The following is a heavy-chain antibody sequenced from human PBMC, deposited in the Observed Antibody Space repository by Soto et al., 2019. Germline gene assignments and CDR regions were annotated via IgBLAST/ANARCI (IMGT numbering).Heavy chain of an antibody. CDR2: IYYSGST. J-gene: IGHJ4*02. Sequence: SETLSLTCTVSGGSISSGGYYWSWIRQHPGKGLEWIGYIYYSGSTYYNPSLKSRVTISVDTSKNQFSLKLSSVTAADTAVYYCATGGDGIGIALWYWGQGTLVTVSS. CDR3: ATGGDGIGIALWY. D-gene: IGHD4-17*01. V-gene: IGHV4-31*03. CDR1: GGSISSGGYY.